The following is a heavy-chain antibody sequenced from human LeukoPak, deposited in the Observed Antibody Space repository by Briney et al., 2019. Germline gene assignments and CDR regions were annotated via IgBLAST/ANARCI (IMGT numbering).Heavy chain of an antibody. Sequence: GASVTVSCKASGYTFTGYYMHWVRQAPGQGLEWMGWINPNSGGTNYAQKFQGRVTMTRDTSINTAYMELARLRSDDTAVYYCARDLTGYSTGWYIKYYFDYWGQGTLVTVSS. D-gene: IGHD6-19*01. V-gene: IGHV1-2*02. CDR2: INPNSGGT. J-gene: IGHJ4*02. CDR1: GYTFTGYY. CDR3: ARDLTGYSTGWYIKYYFDY.